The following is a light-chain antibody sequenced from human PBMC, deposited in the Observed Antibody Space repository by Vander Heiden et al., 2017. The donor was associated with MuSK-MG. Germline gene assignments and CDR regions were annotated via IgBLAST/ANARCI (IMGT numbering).Light chain of an antibody. CDR3: CSYATSGAWV. CDR1: SSDVGSADL. J-gene: IGLJ3*02. CDR2: EAD. Sequence: QSALTQPASVSGSPGQSITISCTGTSSDVGSADLVSWYQQHPGKAPKLMSSEADKRPSGVSYRVSGSKSGNTASLTISGLQAEDEADYYCCSYATSGAWVFGGGTKLTVL. V-gene: IGLV2-23*01.